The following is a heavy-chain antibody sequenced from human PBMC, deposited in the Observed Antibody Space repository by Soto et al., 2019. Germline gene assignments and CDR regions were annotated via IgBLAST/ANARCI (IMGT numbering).Heavy chain of an antibody. CDR3: AAPPRY. CDR1: GGSISSGGYS. D-gene: IGHD6-6*01. CDR2: MYHSGST. J-gene: IGHJ4*02. Sequence: SETLSLTCAVSGGSISSGGYSWSWIRQPPGKGLEWIGYMYHSGSTYYNPSLKSRVTISIDRSKNQFSLKLTSVTAADTAVYYCAAPPRYWSQGTLVTVSS. V-gene: IGHV4-30-2*02.